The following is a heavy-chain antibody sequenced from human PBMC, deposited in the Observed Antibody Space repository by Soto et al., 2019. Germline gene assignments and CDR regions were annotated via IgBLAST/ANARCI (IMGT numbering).Heavy chain of an antibody. J-gene: IGHJ6*02. CDR3: NGRYYGMDV. Sequence: SETLSLTCAVYGGSFSGYYWSWIRQPPGKGLEWIGEINHSGSTNYNPSLKSRVTISVDTSKNQFSLKLSSVTAADTAVYYCNGRYYGMDVWGQGTTVTVSS. CDR2: INHSGST. CDR1: GGSFSGYY. V-gene: IGHV4-34*01.